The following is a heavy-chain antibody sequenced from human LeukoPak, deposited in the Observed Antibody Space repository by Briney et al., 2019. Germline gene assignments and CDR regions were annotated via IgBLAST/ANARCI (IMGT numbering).Heavy chain of an antibody. D-gene: IGHD6-6*01. J-gene: IGHJ4*02. Sequence: PSETLSLTCTVSGGSISSSSYYWSWIRQHPGKGLEWIGYIYHSGSTYYNPSLKSRVTISVDRSKNQFSLKLSSVTAADTAVYYCASPLYSSSSGLGYWGQGTLVTVSS. V-gene: IGHV4-31*03. CDR3: ASPLYSSSSGLGY. CDR1: GGSISSSSYY. CDR2: IYHSGST.